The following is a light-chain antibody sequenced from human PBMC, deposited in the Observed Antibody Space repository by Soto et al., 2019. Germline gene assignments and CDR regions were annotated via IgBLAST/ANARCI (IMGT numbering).Light chain of an antibody. Sequence: EIVLTQSQGTLSLSPGERATLSCRASQSISSSYLAWYQQKPGQAPRLLIYAASSRATGIPDRVSGSGSGTDFTLTISRLEPEDFAVYYWQQYGSSSYTFGQGTQLEIK. CDR3: QQYGSSSYT. V-gene: IGKV3-20*01. CDR2: AAS. CDR1: QSISSSY. J-gene: IGKJ2*01.